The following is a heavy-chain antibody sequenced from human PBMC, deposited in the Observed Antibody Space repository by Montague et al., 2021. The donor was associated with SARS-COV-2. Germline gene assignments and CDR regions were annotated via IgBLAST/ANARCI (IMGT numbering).Heavy chain of an antibody. CDR3: ARDGDYGGTWYSFLQN. CDR1: GDSVCSDTAA. V-gene: IGHV6-1*01. Sequence: CAISGDSVCSDTAAWHWNRQSPSRGLEWLGRTFYRSQWHTDSAASVRSRISFSGDISKNQFSLHLNSVTPEDTAIYYCARDGDYGGTWYSFLQNWGQGTLVIVSS. CDR2: TFYRSQWHT. J-gene: IGHJ1*01. D-gene: IGHD4-17*01.